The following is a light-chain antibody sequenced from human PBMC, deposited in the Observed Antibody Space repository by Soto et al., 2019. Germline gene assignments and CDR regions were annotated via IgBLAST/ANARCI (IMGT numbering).Light chain of an antibody. CDR1: SSKIGTNT. CDR3: AAWDDSLNGHLV. CDR2: SNI. V-gene: IGLV1-44*01. Sequence: QSVLTQPPSASATPGQRVTISCSGSSSKIGTNTVNLYQHLPGKAPKLLSYSNIQRPSGVPDRFSGSKSGTSATLAISGLQSEDEADYYCAAWDDSLNGHLVFGGGTKLTVL. J-gene: IGLJ3*02.